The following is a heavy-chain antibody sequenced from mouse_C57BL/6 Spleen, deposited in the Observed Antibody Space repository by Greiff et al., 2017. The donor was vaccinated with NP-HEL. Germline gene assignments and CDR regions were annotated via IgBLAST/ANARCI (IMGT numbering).Heavy chain of an antibody. Sequence: DVKLVESGGGLVKPGGSLKLSCAASGFTFSDYGMHWVRQAPEKGLEWVAYISSGSSTIYYADTVKGRFTISRDNAKNTLFLQMTSLRSEDTAMYYCARKEPYDYDGEWYFDVWGTGTTVTVSS. V-gene: IGHV5-17*01. CDR3: ARKEPYDYDGEWYFDV. J-gene: IGHJ1*03. CDR1: GFTFSDYG. D-gene: IGHD2-4*01. CDR2: ISSGSSTI.